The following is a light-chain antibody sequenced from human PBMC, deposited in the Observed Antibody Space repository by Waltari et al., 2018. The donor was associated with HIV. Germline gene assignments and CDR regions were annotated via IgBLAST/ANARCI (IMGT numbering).Light chain of an antibody. CDR3: AAWDDSLNGYV. CDR2: GDD. V-gene: IGLV1-44*01. J-gene: IGLJ1*01. Sequence: QSVLTQPPSASGTPGQRVTISCSGSSSNIGSNSVNWYQQLPVTAPKLLIYGDDQRPSGVPDRFSGSKSGTSASLAISGPQSEDEAVYFCAAWDDSLNGYVFGAGTKVTVL. CDR1: SSNIGSNS.